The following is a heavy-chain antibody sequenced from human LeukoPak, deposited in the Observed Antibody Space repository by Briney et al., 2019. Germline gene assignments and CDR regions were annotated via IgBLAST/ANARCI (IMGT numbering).Heavy chain of an antibody. CDR2: ISAYNGNT. V-gene: IGHV1-18*01. J-gene: IGHJ4*02. Sequence: ASVKVSCKASGYTFTNYGLSWVRQASGQGLEWMGRISAYNGNTNYAQKFQGRVTMTTDTSTNTAYMELRSLRSDDTAVYYCARSATHRLTWTDRSQWLPLDYWGQGTLVTVSS. D-gene: IGHD5-18*01. CDR1: GYTFTNYG. CDR3: ARSATHRLTWTDRSQWLPLDY.